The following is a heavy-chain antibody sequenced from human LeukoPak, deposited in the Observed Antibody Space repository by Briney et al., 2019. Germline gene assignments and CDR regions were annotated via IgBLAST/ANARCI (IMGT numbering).Heavy chain of an antibody. D-gene: IGHD5-12*01. V-gene: IGHV3-21*04. J-gene: IGHJ4*02. Sequence: GGSLRLSCAASGFTFSSYSMNWVRQAPGKGLEWVSSISSSSSYIYYADSVEGRFTISRDNAKNSLYLQMNSLRAEDTAVFYCAKGGQTDRFDYWGQGALVTVSS. CDR2: ISSSSSYI. CDR3: AKGGQTDRFDY. CDR1: GFTFSSYS.